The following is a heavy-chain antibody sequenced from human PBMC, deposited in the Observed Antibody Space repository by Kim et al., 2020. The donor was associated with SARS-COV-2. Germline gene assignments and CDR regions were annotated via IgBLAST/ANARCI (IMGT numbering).Heavy chain of an antibody. CDR1: GSTFNRES. D-gene: IGHD2-2*01. CDR2: IIPLRGMT. V-gene: IGHV1-69*04. CDR3: ARDRPPHAIESPYYGLDV. Sequence: SVKVSCKSSGSTFNRESFNWVRQAPGQGLEWMGRIIPLRGMTDYAQRFRGRVTIIADKSTSTLYMELSSLRYEDTAEYYCARDRPPHAIESPYYGLDVWGQGTTVTVSS. J-gene: IGHJ6*02.